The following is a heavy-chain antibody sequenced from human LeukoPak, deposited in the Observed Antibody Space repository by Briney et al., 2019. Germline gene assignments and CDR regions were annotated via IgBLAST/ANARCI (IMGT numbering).Heavy chain of an antibody. CDR2: IVVGSGNT. CDR1: GFTFRNSA. D-gene: IGHD5-24*01. CDR3: AADPGMGTSYFEY. J-gene: IGHJ4*02. Sequence: SVKVSCKASGFTFRNSAIQWVRQARGQRLEWIGWIVVGSGNTNYAQGFQERVTITRDMSTSTAYLELSSLSSEDTAVYYCAADPGMGTSYFEYWGQGTLVTVSS. V-gene: IGHV1-58*02.